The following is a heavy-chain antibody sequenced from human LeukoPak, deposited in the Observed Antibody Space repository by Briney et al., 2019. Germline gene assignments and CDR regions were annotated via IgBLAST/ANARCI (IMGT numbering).Heavy chain of an antibody. CDR3: ACRDLTSTWSFP. V-gene: IGHV5-51*01. CDR2: IYPGDSRI. J-gene: IGHJ5*02. D-gene: IGHD6-13*01. CDR1: GYSFTNYW. Sequence: GESLKISCQGFGYSFTNYWIGWVRQMPGKGMEWMGVIYPGDSRIRYNPSFQGQVTISVDKSISTAHLQWVSLKASDSAIYYCACRDLTSTWSFPWGQGTLVTVSS.